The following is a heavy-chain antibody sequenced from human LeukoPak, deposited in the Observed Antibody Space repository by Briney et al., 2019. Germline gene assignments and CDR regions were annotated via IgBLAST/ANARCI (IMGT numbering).Heavy chain of an antibody. D-gene: IGHD2-21*02. CDR1: GFTFSNYF. CDR2: ITSDGSHT. Sequence: GGSLRLSCAASGFTFSNYFMHWVRQAPGKGLEWVADITSDGSHTFYVESVKGRFTISRDNSKNTLYLQMNSLGPEDTAVYFCARERQDTVIHSGAFDIWGQGTMVTVSS. CDR3: ARERQDTVIHSGAFDI. J-gene: IGHJ3*02. V-gene: IGHV3-30-3*01.